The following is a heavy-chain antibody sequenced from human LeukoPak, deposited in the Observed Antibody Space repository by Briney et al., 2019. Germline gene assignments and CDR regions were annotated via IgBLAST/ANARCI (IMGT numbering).Heavy chain of an antibody. CDR3: ARRKRSGCSSTSCLLNWFDP. V-gene: IGHV4-39*01. Sequence: PSETLSLTCTVSGASISSSPYYWGWIRQPPGKGLEWIGSIYYGGPTYDNPSLKSRVTISVDTSKNQFSLRLSSVTAADTAVYYCARRKRSGCSSTSCLLNWFDPWGQGTLVTVSS. J-gene: IGHJ5*02. CDR1: GASISSSPYY. CDR2: IYYGGPT. D-gene: IGHD2-2*01.